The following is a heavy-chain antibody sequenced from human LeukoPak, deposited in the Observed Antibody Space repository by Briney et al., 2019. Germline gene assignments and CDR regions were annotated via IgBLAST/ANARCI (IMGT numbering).Heavy chain of an antibody. J-gene: IGHJ4*02. Sequence: GGSLKLSCAASGFTFSGSAMHWVRQASGKGLEWVGRIRSKANSYATAYAASVKGRFTISRDDSKNMAYLQMNSLRTDDSAVYFCSRWSYSSAFDYWGQGTLVTVSS. CDR2: IRSKANSYAT. V-gene: IGHV3-73*01. CDR1: GFTFSGSA. CDR3: SRWSYSSAFDY. D-gene: IGHD6-25*01.